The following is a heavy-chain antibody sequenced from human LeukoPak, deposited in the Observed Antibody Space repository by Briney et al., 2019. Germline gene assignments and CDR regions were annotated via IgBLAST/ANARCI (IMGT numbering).Heavy chain of an antibody. CDR2: ISAYNGNT. CDR1: GYTFTAYY. D-gene: IGHD3-16*02. CDR3: ARDGDYVWGSYRFLDY. J-gene: IGHJ4*02. V-gene: IGHV1-18*04. Sequence: GASVKVSCKASGYTFTAYYLHWVRQAPGQGLEWMGWISAYNGNTNYAQKLQGRVTMTTDTSTSTAYMELRSLRSDDTAVYYCARDGDYVWGSYRFLDYWGQGTLVTVSS.